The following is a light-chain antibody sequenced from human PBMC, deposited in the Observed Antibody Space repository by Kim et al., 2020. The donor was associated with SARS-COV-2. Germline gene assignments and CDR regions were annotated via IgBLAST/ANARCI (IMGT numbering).Light chain of an antibody. J-gene: IGLJ2*01. CDR2: GKN. CDR1: SLRSYY. CDR3: NSRDSSGNFVV. Sequence: LGQTVRITCQGDSLRSYYASWYQQKPGQAPVLVIYGKNNRTSGIPDRFSGSSSGNTASLTITGAQAEDEADYYCNSRDSSGNFVVFGGGTQLTVL. V-gene: IGLV3-19*01.